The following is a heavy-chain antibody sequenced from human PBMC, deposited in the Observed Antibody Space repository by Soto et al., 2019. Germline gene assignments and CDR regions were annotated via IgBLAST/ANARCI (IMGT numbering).Heavy chain of an antibody. Sequence: GGSLRLSCAASGFTSSDAWMSWVRQAPGKGLEWVGRIKSNSDGATTDYAATVKGRFTISRDDSTNMLYLQMNSLGVEDTAVYYCARDRGYDAHDYYYNAMDVWGQGTTVTVSS. V-gene: IGHV3-15*01. CDR2: IKSNSDGATT. CDR3: ARDRGYDAHDYYYNAMDV. J-gene: IGHJ6*02. D-gene: IGHD2-15*01. CDR1: GFTSSDAW.